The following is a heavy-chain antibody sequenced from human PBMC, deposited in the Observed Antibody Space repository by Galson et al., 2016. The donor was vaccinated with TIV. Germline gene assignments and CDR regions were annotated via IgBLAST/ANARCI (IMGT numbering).Heavy chain of an antibody. V-gene: IGHV3-9*01. J-gene: IGHJ6*02. CDR2: ISWRSIKA. Sequence: SLRLSCATSGFIFDNYAMHWVRQAPGKGLEWVSGISWRSIKADYADSVRGRFTISRDPAKNSLDLQMISLRPEDTALYFCARGGYCSGGRCYSNGFLEFSGLDVWGQGTTVTVSS. D-gene: IGHD2-15*01. CDR1: GFIFDNYA. CDR3: ARGGYCSGGRCYSNGFLEFSGLDV.